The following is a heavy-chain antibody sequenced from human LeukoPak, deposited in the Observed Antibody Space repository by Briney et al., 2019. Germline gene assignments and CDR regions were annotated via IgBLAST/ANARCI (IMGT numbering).Heavy chain of an antibody. CDR3: ARAPDIVPSAFDI. Sequence: ASVKVSCKASGYTFTGYYMHWVRQAPGQGLEWMGRINPNSGGTNYAQKFQGRVTMTRDTSISTAYMELSRLRSDDTAVYYCARAPDIVPSAFDIGGKGTMVTVS. J-gene: IGHJ3*02. CDR1: GYTFTGYY. D-gene: IGHD1-26*01. V-gene: IGHV1-2*06. CDR2: INPNSGGT.